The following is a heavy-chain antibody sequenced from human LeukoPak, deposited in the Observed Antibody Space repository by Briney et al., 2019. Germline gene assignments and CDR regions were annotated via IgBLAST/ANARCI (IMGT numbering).Heavy chain of an antibody. Sequence: SETLSLTCTVSGGSISSYYWSWIRQPPGKGLEWLGYIYYSGSTNYNPSLKSRVTISVDTSKNQFSLKLSSVTAADTAVYYCARESYYYDSSGYYYYFDYWGQGTLVTVSS. CDR2: IYYSGST. CDR1: GGSISSYY. V-gene: IGHV4-59*01. CDR3: ARESYYYDSSGYYYYFDY. D-gene: IGHD3-22*01. J-gene: IGHJ4*02.